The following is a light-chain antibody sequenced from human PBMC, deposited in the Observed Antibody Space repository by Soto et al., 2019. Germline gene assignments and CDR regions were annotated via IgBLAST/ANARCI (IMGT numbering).Light chain of an antibody. CDR1: SGSVSAGYY. CDR3: VLFMGSGISV. CDR2: NTN. V-gene: IGLV8-61*01. J-gene: IGLJ3*02. Sequence: QTVVTQEPSFSVSPGGTVTLTCGLSSGSVSAGYYPSWYQQTPGQAPRTLIYNTNTRASGVPDRFSGSILGNKAALTITGAQADYESDYYCVLFMGSGISVFGGGTKLTVL.